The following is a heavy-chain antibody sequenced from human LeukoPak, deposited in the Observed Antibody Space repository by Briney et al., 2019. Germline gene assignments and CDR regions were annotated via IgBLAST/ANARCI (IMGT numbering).Heavy chain of an antibody. Sequence: QVQLLESVPGLVKPSETLSLTCAVSGCSISNYHWSWIRQPPGKGLERIGYIYNRGTTVYNPSLRSRVTVSVHTSKNQFSLRLTSVTAADTAIYYCAREKLSAGPHFEHWGRGILVSVSA. D-gene: IGHD6-13*01. CDR2: IYNRGTT. J-gene: IGHJ4*02. CDR1: GCSISNYH. CDR3: AREKLSAGPHFEH. V-gene: IGHV4-59*01.